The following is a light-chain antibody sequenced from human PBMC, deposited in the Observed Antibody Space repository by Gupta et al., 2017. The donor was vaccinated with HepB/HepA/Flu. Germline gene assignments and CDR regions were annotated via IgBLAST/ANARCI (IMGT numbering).Light chain of an antibody. CDR1: SSDVGGYNY. CDR3: SSDTGSSTLF. Sequence: HSALTQPAPVSGSPGQESPISCTGTSSDVGGYNYVSWYQQHPGKALKLMIYNVRHRPSGVSKRFSGAKSGNTASLTSSGLEAEEEDDYYCSSDTGSSTLFFGTGTKFTVL. J-gene: IGLJ1*01. V-gene: IGLV2-14*03. CDR2: NVR.